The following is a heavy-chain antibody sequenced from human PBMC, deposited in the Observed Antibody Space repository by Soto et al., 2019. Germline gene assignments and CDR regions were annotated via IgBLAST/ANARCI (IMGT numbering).Heavy chain of an antibody. J-gene: IGHJ4*02. D-gene: IGHD1-1*01. CDR1: GFTFSSYS. Sequence: GGSLRLSCAASGFTFSSYSMTWVRQAPGKGLEWVSDISGSGDNTYYADSVKGRFTISRDNSKNTLALQVNSLRAEDTALYYCAKRERWPASGPYWGQGTLVTVSS. CDR3: AKRERWPASGPY. CDR2: ISGSGDNT. V-gene: IGHV3-23*01.